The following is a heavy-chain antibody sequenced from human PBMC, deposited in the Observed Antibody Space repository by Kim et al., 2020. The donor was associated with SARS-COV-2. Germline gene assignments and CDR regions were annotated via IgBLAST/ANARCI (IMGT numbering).Heavy chain of an antibody. CDR3: ARGARMWSLYCSSTSCPKDYYYYMDV. D-gene: IGHD2-2*01. V-gene: IGHV4-34*01. J-gene: IGHJ6*03. CDR1: GGSFSGYY. CDR2: INHSGST. Sequence: SETLSLTCAVYGGSFSGYYWSWIRQPPGKGLEWIGEINHSGSTNYNPSLKSRVTISVDTSKNQFSLKLSSVTAADTAVYYCARGARMWSLYCSSTSCPKDYYYYMDVWGKGTTVTVSS.